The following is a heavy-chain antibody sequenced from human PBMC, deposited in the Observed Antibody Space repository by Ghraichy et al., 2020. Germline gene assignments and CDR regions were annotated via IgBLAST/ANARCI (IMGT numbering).Heavy chain of an antibody. CDR3: ARGSDYGDFQLLLDY. V-gene: IGHV3-66*01. Sequence: GGSLRLSCAASGFTVRSNYMSWVRQAPGKGLEWVSVIYSGGSTYYADSVKGRFTISRDNSKNTLSLQMNSLRAEDTAVYYCARGSDYGDFQLLLDYWGQGTLVTVSS. D-gene: IGHD4-17*01. CDR1: GFTVRSNY. J-gene: IGHJ4*02. CDR2: IYSGGST.